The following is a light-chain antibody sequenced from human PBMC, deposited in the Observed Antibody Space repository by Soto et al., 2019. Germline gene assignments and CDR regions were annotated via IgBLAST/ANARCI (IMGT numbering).Light chain of an antibody. V-gene: IGLV6-57*04. CDR3: QSFHRSTVL. J-gene: IGLJ2*01. Sequence: NFMLTQPHSVSESPGKTVTISCTRSSGSIASNYVQWYQQRPGSAPTPVIYEHNRRPSGVPDRFSGSIDSSSDSASLTISGLKTEDEADYYCQSFHRSTVLFGGGTKLTVL. CDR2: EHN. CDR1: SGSIASNY.